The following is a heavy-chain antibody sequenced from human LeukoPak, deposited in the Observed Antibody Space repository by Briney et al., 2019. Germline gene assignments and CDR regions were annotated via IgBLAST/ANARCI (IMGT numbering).Heavy chain of an antibody. CDR3: ASNTGTVFDY. J-gene: IGHJ4*02. CDR2: IYYSGST. V-gene: IGHV4-30-4*07. CDR1: GGSISSGGYS. D-gene: IGHD1-7*01. Sequence: KPSETLSLTCTVSGGSISSGGYSWSWIRQPPGKGLEWIGYIYYSGSTYYNPSLKSRVTISVEMSKHQFSLNLTSVTAADTAVYYCASNTGTVFDYWGQGALVTVSS.